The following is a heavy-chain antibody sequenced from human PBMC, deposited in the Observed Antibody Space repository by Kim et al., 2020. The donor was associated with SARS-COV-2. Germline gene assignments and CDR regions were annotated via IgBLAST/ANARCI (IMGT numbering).Heavy chain of an antibody. CDR2: IYHSGST. CDR3: ARALGGYGSGSYTTFDY. CDR1: GYSISSGYY. Sequence: SETLSLTCTVSGYSISSGYYWGWIRQPPGKGLEWIGSIYHSGSTYYNPSLKSRVTISVDTSKNQFSLKLSSVTAADTAVYYCARALGGYGSGSYTTFDYWGQGTLVTVSS. J-gene: IGHJ4*02. D-gene: IGHD3-10*01. V-gene: IGHV4-38-2*02.